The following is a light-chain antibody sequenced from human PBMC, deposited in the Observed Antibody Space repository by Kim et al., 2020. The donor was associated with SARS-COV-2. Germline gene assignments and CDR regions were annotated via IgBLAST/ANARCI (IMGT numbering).Light chain of an antibody. Sequence: SSELTQPLSVSVALGQTARITCGGNNIGSKNVHWYQQKPGQAPVLVIYRDSNRPSGIPERFSGSSSGNTATLTISRAQAGDEADYYCQVWDSSTEEFGGGTQLTVL. CDR3: QVWDSSTEE. CDR1: NIGSKN. J-gene: IGLJ3*02. CDR2: RDS. V-gene: IGLV3-9*01.